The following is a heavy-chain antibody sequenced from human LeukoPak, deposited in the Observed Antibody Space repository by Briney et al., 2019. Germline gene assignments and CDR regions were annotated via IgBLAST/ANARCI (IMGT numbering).Heavy chain of an antibody. J-gene: IGHJ5*02. Sequence: QAGGSLRLSCAASAFTFSSYSMNWVRQAPGKGLEWVAVMSYDGSKIDYADSVKGRFTISRDNSKDTLYLQMNSLRTEDTALYYCAREGEQLWFWGWFDPWGQGTLVTVSS. D-gene: IGHD3-10*01. CDR2: MSYDGSKI. V-gene: IGHV3-30*03. CDR3: AREGEQLWFWGWFDP. CDR1: AFTFSSYS.